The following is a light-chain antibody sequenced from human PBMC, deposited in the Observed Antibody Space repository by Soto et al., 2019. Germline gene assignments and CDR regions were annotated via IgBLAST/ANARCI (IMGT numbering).Light chain of an antibody. Sequence: QSALTQPASVSGSPGQSITISCTGTSSDVGGYNYVSWYQQHPGKAPKLMIYEVSNRPSGVSNRFSGSKSGNTASPIISGLQAEDEADYYCSSYTSSSTWVFGGGTQLTVL. J-gene: IGLJ3*02. CDR3: SSYTSSSTWV. V-gene: IGLV2-14*01. CDR2: EVS. CDR1: SSDVGGYNY.